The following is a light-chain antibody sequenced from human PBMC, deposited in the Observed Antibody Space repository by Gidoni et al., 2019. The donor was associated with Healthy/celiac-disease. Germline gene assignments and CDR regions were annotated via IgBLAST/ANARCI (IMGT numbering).Light chain of an antibody. CDR2: AAS. CDR1: QSISSY. J-gene: IGKJ2*01. CDR3: QQSYSTPPYT. Sequence: DIQMTQSPSPLSASVGDRFTITCRASQSISSYLNWYQQKPGKAPKLLIYAASSLQSGVPSRFSGSGSGTDFTLTISSLQPEDFATYYCQQSYSTPPYTFGQGTKLEIK. V-gene: IGKV1-39*01.